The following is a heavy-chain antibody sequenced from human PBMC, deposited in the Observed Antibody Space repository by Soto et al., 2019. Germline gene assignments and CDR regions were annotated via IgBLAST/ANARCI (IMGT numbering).Heavy chain of an antibody. CDR2: IHGDSGDT. J-gene: IGHJ6*02. CDR1: GYTFTDYY. D-gene: IGHD2-21*01. CDR3: ARTPHNERAGVYGMDV. V-gene: IGHV1-2*04. Sequence: QVLLVQSGAEVKKPGASVKVSCKASGYTFTDYYIHWVRQAPGQGLEWMGWIHGDSGDTKYAQYFQDWVNMTRDTSINTAYMELSRLTSDDTAVYHCARTPHNERAGVYGMDVWGQGTTVIVS.